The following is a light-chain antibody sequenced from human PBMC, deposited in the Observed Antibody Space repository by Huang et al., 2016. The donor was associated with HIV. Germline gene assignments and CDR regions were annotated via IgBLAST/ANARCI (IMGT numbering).Light chain of an antibody. CDR2: RAS. J-gene: IGKJ4*01. CDR3: QQYNTYPLT. CDR1: QSISTW. V-gene: IGKV1-5*03. Sequence: DIHMTQSPSTLSASVGDRVTITCRASQSISTWLAWYQQKPGKAPKRLVYRASTLASGVPSRFSCSGSGTDFTLTTSSLQPDDFTIYYCQQYNTYPLTFGGGTKVEIK.